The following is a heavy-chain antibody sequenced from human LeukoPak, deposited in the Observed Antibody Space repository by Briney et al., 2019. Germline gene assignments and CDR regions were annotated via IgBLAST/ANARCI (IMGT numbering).Heavy chain of an antibody. D-gene: IGHD2-8*01. J-gene: IGHJ4*02. CDR2: IIGSGGST. Sequence: PGGSLRLSCTASGGTLSAYAMSGVRQAPGKGLEWVSTIIGSGGSTFYADSVKGRFTISRDNSKSTLYLQMNSLTAEATAVYYWANARIPGPRTAGVYGYWGQGTLVTVSS. CDR1: GGTLSAYA. V-gene: IGHV3-23*01. CDR3: ANARIPGPRTAGVYGY.